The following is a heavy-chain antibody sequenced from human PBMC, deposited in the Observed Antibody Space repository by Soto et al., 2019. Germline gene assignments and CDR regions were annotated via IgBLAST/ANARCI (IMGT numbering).Heavy chain of an antibody. V-gene: IGHV3-33*01. J-gene: IGHJ4*02. CDR2: IWYDGSKK. CDR1: GFTFSSYG. CDR3: ARDAGSYDSGDN. Sequence: QPGGSLRLSCAASGFTFSSYGMHWVRQAPGKGLEWVAVIWYDGSKKYYADSVKGRFTISRDNSKNTLYLQMNSLRAEDTAVYYCARDAGSYDSGDNWGQGTLVTVSS. D-gene: IGHD4-17*01.